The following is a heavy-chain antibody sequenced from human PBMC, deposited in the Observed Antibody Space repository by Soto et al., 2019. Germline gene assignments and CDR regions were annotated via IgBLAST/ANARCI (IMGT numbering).Heavy chain of an antibody. CDR2: ISCDGSNK. V-gene: IGHV3-30*18. Sequence: QVQLVESGGGVVQPGRSLRLSCAASGFTFSSYGMHWVRQAPGKGLEWVAVISCDGSNKYYADSVKGRLTISRDNSKNTLYLQMNSLRAEDTAVYYCAKEGTDCSGGSCYYYYYYGMDVWGQGTTVTVSS. CDR1: GFTFSSYG. D-gene: IGHD2-15*01. CDR3: AKEGTDCSGGSCYYYYYYGMDV. J-gene: IGHJ6*02.